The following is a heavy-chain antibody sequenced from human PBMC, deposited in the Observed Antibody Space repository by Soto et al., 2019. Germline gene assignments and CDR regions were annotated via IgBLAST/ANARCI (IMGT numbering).Heavy chain of an antibody. J-gene: IGHJ6*02. Sequence: PGGSLRLSCAASGFTFSSYAMHWVRQAPGKGLEWVAVISYDGSNKYYADSVKGRFTISRDNSKNTLYLQMNSLRAEDTAVYYCARSGSSYYYYYGMDVWGQGTTVTVSS. V-gene: IGHV3-30-3*01. CDR3: ARSGSSYYYYYGMDV. D-gene: IGHD1-26*01. CDR2: ISYDGSNK. CDR1: GFTFSSYA.